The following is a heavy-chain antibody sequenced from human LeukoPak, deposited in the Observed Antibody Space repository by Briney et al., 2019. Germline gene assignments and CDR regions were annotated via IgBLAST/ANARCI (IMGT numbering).Heavy chain of an antibody. D-gene: IGHD2-15*01. CDR2: IYYSGST. V-gene: IGHV4-59*08. J-gene: IGHJ4*02. CDR3: ARQRPWDCSGGSCYFSPFDY. CDR1: GGSISSYY. Sequence: SETLSLTCTVSGGSISSYYWSWIRQPPGKGLEWMGSIYYSGSTNYNPSLKSRVTILVDTSKNQFSLKLSSVTAADTAVYYCARQRPWDCSGGSCYFSPFDYWGQGILVTVSS.